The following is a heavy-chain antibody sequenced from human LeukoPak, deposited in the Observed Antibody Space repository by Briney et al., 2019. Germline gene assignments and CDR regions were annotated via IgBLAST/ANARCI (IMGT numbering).Heavy chain of an antibody. CDR2: VHTSGT. J-gene: IGHJ2*01. V-gene: IGHV4-4*07. CDR1: GDSVRRIY. Sequence: PSETLSLTCTVSGDSVRRIYWSWIRQVAGKELEWLGRVHTSGTTYNPSLKNRVSMSVDTPRSQLSLKLTSVTAADTATYYCARGPSGSVWYFDFWGRGTLVPVSS. CDR3: ARGPSGSVWYFDF. D-gene: IGHD1-26*01.